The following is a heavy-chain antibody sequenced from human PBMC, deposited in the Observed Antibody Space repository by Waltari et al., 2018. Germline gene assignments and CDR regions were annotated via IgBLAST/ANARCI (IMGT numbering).Heavy chain of an antibody. J-gene: IGHJ4*02. CDR1: GGTFSSYA. V-gene: IGHV1-69*13. CDR2: IIPNFGTA. Sequence: QVQLVQSGAEVKKPGSSVKVSCKASGGTFSSYAISWVRQAPGQGLEWMGGIIPNFGTADYSQKFQGRVAITADESTSTAYMELSSLRAEDTAVYYCARDSASGYRPRYYFDYWGQGTLVTVSS. D-gene: IGHD3-9*01. CDR3: ARDSASGYRPRYYFDY.